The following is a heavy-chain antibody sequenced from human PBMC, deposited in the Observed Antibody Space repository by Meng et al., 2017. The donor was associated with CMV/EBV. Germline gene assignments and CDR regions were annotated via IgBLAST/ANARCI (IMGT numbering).Heavy chain of an antibody. CDR1: GFTFSSYS. CDR2: ISSSSSYI. V-gene: IGHV3-21*01. Sequence: GESLKISCAASGFTFSSYSMNWVRQAPGKGLEWVSSISSSSSYIYYADSVKGRFTISRDNAKNSLYLQMNSLRAEDTAVHYCARNYVPAAISGDAFDIWGQGTMVTVSS. D-gene: IGHD2-2*01. J-gene: IGHJ3*02. CDR3: ARNYVPAAISGDAFDI.